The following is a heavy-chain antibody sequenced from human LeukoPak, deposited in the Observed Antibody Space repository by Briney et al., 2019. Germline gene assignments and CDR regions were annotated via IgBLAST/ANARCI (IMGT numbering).Heavy chain of an antibody. V-gene: IGHV1-2*02. CDR1: GYTFTGYY. J-gene: IGHJ5*02. D-gene: IGHD3-3*01. CDR3: ARAHLLYYDFWSGYLPTNRFDP. Sequence: ASVKVSCKASGYTFTGYYMHWVRQAPGQGLEWMGWINPNSGGTNYAQKLQGRVTMTTDTSTSTAYMELRSLRSDDTAVYYCARAHLLYYDFWSGYLPTNRFDPWGQGTLVTVSS. CDR2: INPNSGGT.